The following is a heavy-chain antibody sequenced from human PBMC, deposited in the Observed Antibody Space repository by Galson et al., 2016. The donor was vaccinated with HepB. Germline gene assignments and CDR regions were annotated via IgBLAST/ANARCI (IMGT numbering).Heavy chain of an antibody. CDR2: INPHSGGT. J-gene: IGHJ6*02. CDR1: GYTFTGYY. V-gene: IGHV1-2*04. Sequence: SVKVSCKASGYTFTGYYIQWVRQAPGQGLEWMGWINPHSGGTTYAQKFQGWVTMTRDTSMSTAYMELSRLTSDDTAVYYCARGVGICFVGTTCYKEAGMDVWGQGTTVTVSS. D-gene: IGHD2-2*02. CDR3: ARGVGICFVGTTCYKEAGMDV.